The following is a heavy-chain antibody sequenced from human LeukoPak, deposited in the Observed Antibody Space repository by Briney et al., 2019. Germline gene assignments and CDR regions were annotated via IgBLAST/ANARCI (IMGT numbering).Heavy chain of an antibody. CDR1: GFTFSSYA. J-gene: IGHJ4*02. D-gene: IGHD4-17*01. CDR3: AKSPWQDGDYEVY. Sequence: PGGSLRLSCAASGFTFSSYAMSWVRQAPGKGLEWVSGISGSGGSTYYADSVKGRFTISRDNSKNTLYLQMNSLRAEDTAVYYCAKSPWQDGDYEVYWGQGTLVTVSS. V-gene: IGHV3-23*01. CDR2: ISGSGGST.